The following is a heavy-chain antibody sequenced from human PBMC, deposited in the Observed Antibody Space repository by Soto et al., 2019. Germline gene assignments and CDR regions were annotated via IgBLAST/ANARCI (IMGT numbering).Heavy chain of an antibody. D-gene: IGHD7-27*01. V-gene: IGHV4-34*01. CDR3: ARANWFFDY. J-gene: IGHJ4*02. Sequence: SETLSLTCAVYGGSFSGYYWSWIRQPPGKGLEWIGEINHSGSTNYNPSLKSRVTMSVDTSRNQFSLKLSSLTAGDTAIYYCARANWFFDYWGQGTLVTVSS. CDR2: INHSGST. CDR1: GGSFSGYY.